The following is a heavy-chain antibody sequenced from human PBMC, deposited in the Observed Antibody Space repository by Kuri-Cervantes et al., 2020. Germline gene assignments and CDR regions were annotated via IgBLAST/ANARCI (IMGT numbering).Heavy chain of an antibody. J-gene: IGHJ4*02. CDR3: AKEMATNVFDY. CDR2: IWYDGSNK. V-gene: IGHV3-33*06. Sequence: GGSLRLSCAASGFTFSSYGMHWVHQAPGKGLEWVAVIWYDGSNKYYADSVKGRFTISRDNSKNTLYLQMNSLRAEDTAVYYCAKEMATNVFDYWGQGTLVTVSS. CDR1: GFTFSSYG. D-gene: IGHD5-24*01.